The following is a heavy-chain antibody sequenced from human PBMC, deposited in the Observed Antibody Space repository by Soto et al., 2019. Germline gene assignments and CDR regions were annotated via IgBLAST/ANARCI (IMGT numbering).Heavy chain of an antibody. D-gene: IGHD4-17*01. Sequence: EVHLSESGGGLVQPGGSLRLSCAASGFTFSKYAMMWVRQAPGKGLEWVSGILGSGGTYHADSVKGRFTISKDNSKNPLYLQMNSLRAEDTAVYYCAKDAVYGDGLRLPESWGQGTLVTVSS. J-gene: IGHJ5*02. CDR1: GFTFSKYA. CDR3: AKDAVYGDGLRLPES. CDR2: ILGSGGT. V-gene: IGHV3-23*01.